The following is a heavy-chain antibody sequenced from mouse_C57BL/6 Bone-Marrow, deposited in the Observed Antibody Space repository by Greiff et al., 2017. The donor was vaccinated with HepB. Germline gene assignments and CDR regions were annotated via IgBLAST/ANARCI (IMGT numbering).Heavy chain of an antibody. CDR3: ARDPYDYDERLDYFDY. D-gene: IGHD2-4*01. Sequence: QVQLQQPGTELVKPGASVKLSCKASGYTFTSYWMHWVKQRPGQGLEWIGNINPSNGGTNYNEKFKSKATLTVDKSSSTAYMQLSSLTSEDSAVYYCARDPYDYDERLDYFDYWGQGTTLTVSS. J-gene: IGHJ2*01. V-gene: IGHV1-53*01. CDR2: INPSNGGT. CDR1: GYTFTSYW.